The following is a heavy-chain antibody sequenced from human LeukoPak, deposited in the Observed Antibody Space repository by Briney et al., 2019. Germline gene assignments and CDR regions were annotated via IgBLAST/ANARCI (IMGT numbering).Heavy chain of an antibody. CDR2: IYTSGST. CDR3: ARSLRITIFGVVTDAFDI. Sequence: PSETLSLTCTVSGGSISSYYWSWIRQPAGKGLEWIGRIYTSGSTNYNPSLKSRVTMSVDTSKNQFSLKLSSVTAADTAVYYCARSLRITIFGVVTDAFDIWGQGTMVTVSS. CDR1: GGSISSYY. J-gene: IGHJ3*02. V-gene: IGHV4-4*07. D-gene: IGHD3-3*01.